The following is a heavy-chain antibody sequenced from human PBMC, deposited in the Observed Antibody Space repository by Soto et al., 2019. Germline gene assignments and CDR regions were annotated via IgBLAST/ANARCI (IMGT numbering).Heavy chain of an antibody. CDR2: ISGSGGST. V-gene: IGHV3-23*01. CDR1: GFTFSSYA. Sequence: EVQLLESGGGLVQPGGSLRLSCAASGFTFSSYAMSWVRQAPGKGLEWVSAISGSGGSTYYADSVKGRFTISRDNSKNTLYLQMNSLRAEDTAVYYCAKGVRIAVARGLYYFDYWGQGTLVTVSS. D-gene: IGHD6-19*01. J-gene: IGHJ4*01. CDR3: AKGVRIAVARGLYYFDY.